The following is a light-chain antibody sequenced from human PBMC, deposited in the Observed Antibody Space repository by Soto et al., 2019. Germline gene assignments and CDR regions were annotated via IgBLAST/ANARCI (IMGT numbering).Light chain of an antibody. CDR2: DAS. Sequence: DIQMTQSPSTLSASVGDRVTITCRASQSISSWLAWYQQKPGKAPKLPIYDASSLESGVPSRFSGSGSGTEFTLTISSLQPDDFATYYCQQYNSYLWTFGQGTKV. V-gene: IGKV1-5*01. CDR1: QSISSW. J-gene: IGKJ1*01. CDR3: QQYNSYLWT.